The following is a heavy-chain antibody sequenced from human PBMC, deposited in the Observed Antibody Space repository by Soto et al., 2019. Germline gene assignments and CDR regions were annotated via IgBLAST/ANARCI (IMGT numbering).Heavy chain of an antibody. Sequence: DVQLVESGGGLVQHGGSLRLSCAASGFTFSNYWMTWPRQGPEKGLEWVAHISREGRDQYYVDSVKGRFTVSRDNANTSVSLQMNSLRAEDTAVYCCVIDVRHGVYWGMGTLVTVSS. CDR2: ISREGRDQ. CDR3: VIDVRHGVY. V-gene: IGHV3-7*01. J-gene: IGHJ4*02. CDR1: GFTFSNYW.